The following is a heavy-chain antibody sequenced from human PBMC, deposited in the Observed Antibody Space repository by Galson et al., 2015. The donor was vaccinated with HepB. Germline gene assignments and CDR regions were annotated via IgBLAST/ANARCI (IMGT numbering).Heavy chain of an antibody. CDR3: ARVAYSSSWYGVRYFDY. Sequence: SVKVSCKASGYTFTSYGISWVRQAPGQGLEWMGWISAYNGNTNYAQKLQGRVTMTTDTSTSTAYMELRSLRSDDTAVYYCARVAYSSSWYGVRYFDYWGQGTLVTVSS. CDR1: GYTFTSYG. V-gene: IGHV1-18*01. CDR2: ISAYNGNT. J-gene: IGHJ4*02. D-gene: IGHD6-13*01.